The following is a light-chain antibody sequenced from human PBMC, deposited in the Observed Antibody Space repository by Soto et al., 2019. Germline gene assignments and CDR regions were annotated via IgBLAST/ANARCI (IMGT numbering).Light chain of an antibody. V-gene: IGLV6-57*04. CDR3: QSYHSGNVV. CDR1: SGSIASNY. Sequence: NFMLTQPHSVSESPGKTVTISCTRSSGSIASNYVQWYQQRPGSAPTTVIYEDNERPSGVPDRFSGSIDSSSNSASLTISGLKTDDEADYYCQSYHSGNVVFGGGTQLTVL. CDR2: EDN. J-gene: IGLJ7*01.